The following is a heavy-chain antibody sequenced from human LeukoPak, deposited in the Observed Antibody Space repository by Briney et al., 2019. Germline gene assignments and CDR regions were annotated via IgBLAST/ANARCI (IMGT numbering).Heavy chain of an antibody. CDR2: ISGSSSSI. J-gene: IGHJ4*02. D-gene: IGHD1-26*01. CDR3: VRTVGAPDY. V-gene: IGHV3-48*01. Sequence: GGSLRLSCVASGFSFSSYGMKWVCQAPGKGLEWVSYISGSSSSIYYADSVKGRFTISRDNAKNSLYLQMNSLRAEDTALYYCVRTVGAPDYWGQGTLVTVSS. CDR1: GFSFSSYG.